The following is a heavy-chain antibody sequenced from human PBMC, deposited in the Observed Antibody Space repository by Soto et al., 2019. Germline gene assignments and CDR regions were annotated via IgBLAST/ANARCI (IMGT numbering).Heavy chain of an antibody. J-gene: IGHJ2*01. CDR3: TTPTGDYPLYFDL. D-gene: IGHD4-17*01. CDR1: GFTFNNAW. Sequence: EVQLVESGGGLVKPGGSLRLSCAASGFTFNNAWMNWVRQAPGKGLEWVGRIKSKTGGGTTDYAAPVKGRFTISRDDSENTLYLQMNSLKTEDTAVYYCTTPTGDYPLYFDLWGRGTLVTVSS. CDR2: IKSKTGGGTT. V-gene: IGHV3-15*07.